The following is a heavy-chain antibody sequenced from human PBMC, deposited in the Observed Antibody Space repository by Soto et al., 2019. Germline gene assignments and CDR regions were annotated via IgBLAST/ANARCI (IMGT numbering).Heavy chain of an antibody. Sequence: SETLSLTCTVSGGSISSYYLSWIRQPPGKGLEWIGYIYYSGSTNYNPSLKSRVTISVDTSKNQFSLKLSSVTAADTAVYYCARARGDNGLDYWGQGTLVTVSS. D-gene: IGHD2-8*01. J-gene: IGHJ4*02. V-gene: IGHV4-59*01. CDR1: GGSISSYY. CDR3: ARARGDNGLDY. CDR2: IYYSGST.